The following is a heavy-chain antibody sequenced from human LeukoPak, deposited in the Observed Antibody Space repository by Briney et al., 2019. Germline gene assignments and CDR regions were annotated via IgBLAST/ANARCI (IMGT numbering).Heavy chain of an antibody. Sequence: TSETLSLTCTVSGGSISSYYWSWIRQPPGKGLEWIGYIYYSGSTNYNPSLKSRATISVDTSKNQFSLKLSSVTAADTAVYYCARVGATYDAFDIWGQGTMVTVSS. CDR2: IYYSGST. CDR3: ARVGATYDAFDI. D-gene: IGHD1-26*01. CDR1: GGSISSYY. J-gene: IGHJ3*02. V-gene: IGHV4-59*01.